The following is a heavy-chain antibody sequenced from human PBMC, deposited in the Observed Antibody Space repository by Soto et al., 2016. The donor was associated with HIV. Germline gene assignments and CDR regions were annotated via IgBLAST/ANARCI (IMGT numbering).Heavy chain of an antibody. CDR3: TTARIYSYGMGLYYFDY. J-gene: IGHJ4*02. D-gene: IGHD5-18*01. V-gene: IGHV3-15*01. CDR1: GFTFSNAW. Sequence: EVQLVESGGGFVKPGGSLRLSCAASGFTFSNAWMSWVRQAPGKGLEWVGRIKSKTDGGTTDYAAPVKGRFTISRDDSKNTLYLQMNSLKTEDTAVYYCTTARIYSYGMGLYYFDYWGQGTLVTVSS. CDR2: IKSKTDGGTT.